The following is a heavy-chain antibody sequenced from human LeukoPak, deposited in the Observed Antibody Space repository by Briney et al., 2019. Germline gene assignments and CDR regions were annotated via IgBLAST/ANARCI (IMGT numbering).Heavy chain of an antibody. D-gene: IGHD2-15*01. Sequence: PGGSLRLSCAASGFTFTNAWMSWVRQAPGKGLEWVGRIKSKIDGETTDYAAHVKGRFTISRDDSKNTLYLQMNSLKTEDTAVYYCTTDTQCGGSCYWNWFDPWGQGTLVTVSS. CDR1: GFTFTNAW. CDR3: TTDTQCGGSCYWNWFDP. V-gene: IGHV3-15*01. CDR2: IKSKIDGETT. J-gene: IGHJ5*02.